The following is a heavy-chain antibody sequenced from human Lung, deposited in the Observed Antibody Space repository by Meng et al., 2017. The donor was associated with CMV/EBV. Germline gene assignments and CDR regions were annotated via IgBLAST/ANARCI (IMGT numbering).Heavy chain of an antibody. V-gene: IGHV7-4-1*02. J-gene: IGHJ4*02. CDR2: INTNAGNP. D-gene: IGHD3-22*01. CDR3: ARGDYYDSSGLDY. Sequence: VQPVQSEAQLKKPGAAVRVSCMASGYTFTSYAVNCVRQDPGQGIEWMGWINTNAGNPTYAKGFTGRFVFSLDTSVSTAYLEISSLKAEDTAVYYCARGDYYDSSGLDYWGQGTLVTVSS. CDR1: GYTFTSYA.